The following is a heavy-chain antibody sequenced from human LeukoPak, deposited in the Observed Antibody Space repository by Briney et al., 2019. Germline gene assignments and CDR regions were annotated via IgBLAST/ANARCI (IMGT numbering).Heavy chain of an antibody. CDR1: GFAFRSHG. D-gene: IGHD3-9*01. CDR2: IRGDGVTT. CDR3: AKDRRRDDVLTGSFSD. V-gene: IGHV3-23*01. J-gene: IGHJ4*02. Sequence: AGGSLRLSCAASGFAFRSHGMNWVRQAPGKGLEWVSGIRGDGVTTYYADSVKGRFTISRDNAKNTLYLQMNSLRAEDTAVYYCAKDRRRDDVLTGSFSDWGQGTLVTVSS.